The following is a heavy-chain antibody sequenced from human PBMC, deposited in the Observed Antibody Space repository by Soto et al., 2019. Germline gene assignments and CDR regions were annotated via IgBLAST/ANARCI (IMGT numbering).Heavy chain of an antibody. Sequence: SETLSLTCAVSSGSIDNVYWWSWVRQSPGKGLEWIGYIYYSGSTYYNPSLKSRVTISVDTSKNQFSLKLSSVTAADTAVYYCARYLRFLEWSPGMDVWGKGPTVTVSS. CDR1: SGSIDNVYW. J-gene: IGHJ6*04. D-gene: IGHD3-3*01. CDR3: ARYLRFLEWSPGMDV. CDR2: IYYSGST. V-gene: IGHV4-30-4*01.